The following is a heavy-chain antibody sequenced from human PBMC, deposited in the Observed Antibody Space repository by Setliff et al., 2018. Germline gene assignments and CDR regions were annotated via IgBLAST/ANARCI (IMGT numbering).Heavy chain of an antibody. V-gene: IGHV1-2*02. Sequence: GSVKVSCKASGYDFTDHYLHWLRQAPGQGPEWMGWMDPKNGDTTYAQKFQGRVTMTWDTSIKTHYMELSNLTSDDTAIYYCARDFIWGGLTGPDYWGQGTLVTVSS. CDR1: GYDFTDHY. D-gene: IGHD3-9*01. J-gene: IGHJ4*02. CDR3: ARDFIWGGLTGPDY. CDR2: MDPKNGDT.